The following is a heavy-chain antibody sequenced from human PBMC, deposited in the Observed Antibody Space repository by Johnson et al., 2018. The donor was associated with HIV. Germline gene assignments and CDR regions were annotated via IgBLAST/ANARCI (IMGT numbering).Heavy chain of an antibody. D-gene: IGHD1-26*01. V-gene: IGHV3-48*04. CDR1: GFTFSSYA. CDR2: ISSSGSTI. J-gene: IGHJ3*02. CDR3: ARDWDLPNAFDI. Sequence: VQLVESGGGVVQPGRSLRLSCAASGFTFSSYAMHWVRQAPGKGLEWGAYISSSGSTIYYADSVKGRFTIPRDNAKNSLYLQMNSLRGEDTAVYYCARDWDLPNAFDIWGQGTMVTVSS.